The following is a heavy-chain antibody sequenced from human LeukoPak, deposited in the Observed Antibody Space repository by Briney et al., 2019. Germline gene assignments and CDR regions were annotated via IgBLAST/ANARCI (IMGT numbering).Heavy chain of an antibody. CDR3: ARTYPGIPLAGTFDY. D-gene: IGHD6-19*01. V-gene: IGHV3-7*01. J-gene: IGHJ4*02. CDR2: IKEDGSEK. CDR1: GFTFSSYW. Sequence: GGSLRLSCAASGFTFSSYWMGWVRQAPGKGLEWVANIKEDGSEKYYVDSVKGRFTISRDNAQNSLYLQMNSLRAEDTAVYYCARTYPGIPLAGTFDYWGQGTLVTVSS.